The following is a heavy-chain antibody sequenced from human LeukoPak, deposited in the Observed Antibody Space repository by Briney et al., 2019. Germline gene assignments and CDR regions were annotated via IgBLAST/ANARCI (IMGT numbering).Heavy chain of an antibody. CDR1: GFTFSSYG. Sequence: GGSRRLSCAVSGFTFSSYGLNWVRQAPGKGLEWVSSIDSSSNYIYYADSVKGRFTISRDNAKNSLYLHMDSLRADDTAVYYCERNYGVGYYYGMDVWGQGTMVTVSS. CDR2: IDSSSNYI. CDR3: ERNYGVGYYYGMDV. V-gene: IGHV3-21*01. D-gene: IGHD4-17*01. J-gene: IGHJ6*02.